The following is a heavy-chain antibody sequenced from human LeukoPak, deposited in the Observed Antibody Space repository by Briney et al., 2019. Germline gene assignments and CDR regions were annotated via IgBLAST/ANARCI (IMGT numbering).Heavy chain of an antibody. CDR3: ARGMRKYQLRYNWFDP. CDR2: INHSGST. D-gene: IGHD2-2*01. J-gene: IGHJ5*02. Sequence: SSETLSPTCAVYGGSFSGYYWSWIRQPPGKGLEWIGEINHSGSTNYNPSLKSRVTISVDTSKNQFSLKLSSVTAADTAVYYCARGMRKYQLRYNWFDPWGQGTLVTVSS. V-gene: IGHV4-34*01. CDR1: GGSFSGYY.